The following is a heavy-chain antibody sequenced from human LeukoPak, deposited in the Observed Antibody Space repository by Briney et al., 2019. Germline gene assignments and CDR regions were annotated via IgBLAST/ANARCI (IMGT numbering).Heavy chain of an antibody. CDR2: IIPIFGTA. J-gene: IGHJ4*02. CDR1: GGTFSSYA. Sequence: SVKVSCKASGGTFSSYAISWVRQAPGQGLEWMGGIIPIFGTANYAQKFQGRVTITADESTSTAYMELSSLRSEDTAVYYCARTVTGIQQYYYFDYWGQGTLVTVSS. V-gene: IGHV1-69*13. D-gene: IGHD5-18*01. CDR3: ARTVTGIQQYYYFDY.